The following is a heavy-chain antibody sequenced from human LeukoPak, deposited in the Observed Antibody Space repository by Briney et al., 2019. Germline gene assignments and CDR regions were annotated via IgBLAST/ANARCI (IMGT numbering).Heavy chain of an antibody. D-gene: IGHD3-22*01. V-gene: IGHV1-46*01. J-gene: IGHJ4*02. Sequence: GASVKVSCKASGYTFTNYYMHWVRQAPGQGLEWMEIINPGGGSTNYAQKFQGRVTMTRDTSTSTVYMELSSLRSEDTAVYYCAGSLYDSIGSYFDYWGQGTLVTVSS. CDR2: INPGGGST. CDR3: AGSLYDSIGSYFDY. CDR1: GYTFTNYY.